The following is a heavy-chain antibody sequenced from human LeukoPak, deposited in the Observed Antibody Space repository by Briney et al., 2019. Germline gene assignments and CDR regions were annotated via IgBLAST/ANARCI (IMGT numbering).Heavy chain of an antibody. Sequence: SETLSLTCTVSGGSINSNRYYWGWIRQPPGRGLVWIACIYYNGRTYYNPSLKSRVTISFDTSKNQFSLKLASVTAADTAVYYCTRDTVDAQYSSGWFRNFGGQGTLVTVSS. V-gene: IGHV4-39*07. D-gene: IGHD6-19*01. CDR2: IYYNGRT. J-gene: IGHJ4*02. CDR1: GGSINSNRYY. CDR3: TRDTVDAQYSSGWFRNF.